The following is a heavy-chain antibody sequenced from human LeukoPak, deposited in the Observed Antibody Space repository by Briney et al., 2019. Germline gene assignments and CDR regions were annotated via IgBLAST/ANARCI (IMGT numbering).Heavy chain of an antibody. CDR1: NESFSDYF. J-gene: IGHJ4*02. Sequence: SETLSLTCAVFNESFSDYFWSWIRQPPGKGLEWIAEINHRGGANYNPSLKSRVTISVDTSKNQFSLKLSSVTAADTAVYYCARRTILTGSDYWGQGTLVTVSS. CDR3: ARRTILTGSDY. D-gene: IGHD3-9*01. V-gene: IGHV4-34*01. CDR2: INHRGGA.